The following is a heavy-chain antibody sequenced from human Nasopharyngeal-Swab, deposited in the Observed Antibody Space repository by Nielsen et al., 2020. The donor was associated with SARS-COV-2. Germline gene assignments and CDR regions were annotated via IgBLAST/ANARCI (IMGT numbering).Heavy chain of an antibody. Sequence: WVRQPPGKGLEWVAVISYDGTNNKYYGDSVKGRFTISRDKSKNTLYLQMNSLRAEDTAVYYCAKLIAVTGSDYWGQGTLVTVSS. CDR3: AKLIAVTGSDY. D-gene: IGHD6-19*01. J-gene: IGHJ4*02. V-gene: IGHV3-30*18. CDR2: ISYDGTNNK.